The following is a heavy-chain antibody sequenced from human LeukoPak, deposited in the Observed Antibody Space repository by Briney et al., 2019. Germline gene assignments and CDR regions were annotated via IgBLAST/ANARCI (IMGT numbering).Heavy chain of an antibody. CDR1: GFTFGDFH. V-gene: IGHV3-48*02. CDR2: ISSGGSTT. CDR3: ARDPHAGIFDS. Sequence: PGGSLRLSCATSGFTFGDFHMNWLRQAPGKGLEHVSYISSGGSTTYYVDSVVGRFSISRDDAKNFLYLQMDSLRDGDTAVYYCARDPHAGIFDSWGQGTLVTVSS. J-gene: IGHJ4*02.